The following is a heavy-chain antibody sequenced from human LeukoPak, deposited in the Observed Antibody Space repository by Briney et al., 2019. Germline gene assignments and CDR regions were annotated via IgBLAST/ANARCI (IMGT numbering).Heavy chain of an antibody. V-gene: IGHV4-59*01. CDR2: IHYSGST. CDR1: APSISSYY. D-gene: IGHD6-19*01. Sequence: SETLSLTCPVSAPSISSYYWSWIRQPPGKGLEWIGYIHYSGSTNYNPSLKSRVTISVDTSKTQFSLNLSSVTAADTAVYYCARVLVVGNTGYYMDVWGKGTTVIVSS. J-gene: IGHJ6*03. CDR3: ARVLVVGNTGYYMDV.